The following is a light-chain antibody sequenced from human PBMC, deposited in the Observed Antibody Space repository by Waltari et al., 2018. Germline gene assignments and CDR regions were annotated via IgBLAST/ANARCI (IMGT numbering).Light chain of an antibody. CDR2: KFS. V-gene: IGKV2-30*01. CDR1: QSLPYSDRNTY. Sequence: VVMTPSPLSLPVTLGQRASIPCRPCQSLPYSDRNTYLNSFHQRPGQSPRRLIYKFSNRDSGVPDRFSGSGSGTDFTLTISRVEAEHVGTYFCMVITHWPPSLTVGGGTKVEIK. J-gene: IGKJ4*01. CDR3: MVITHWPPSLT.